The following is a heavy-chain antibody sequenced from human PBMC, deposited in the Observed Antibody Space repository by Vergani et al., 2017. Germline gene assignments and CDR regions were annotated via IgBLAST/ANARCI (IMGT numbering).Heavy chain of an antibody. CDR1: GFRFREHG. Sequence: EVQLLESGGGSVQPGESLRLSCVASGFRFREHGMNWVRPAPGKGLEWVSGISWNSGAVDYADSVRGRFTISRDNAKNSLFLEMNSLRFEDTAVYFCTKGSVYYHDSAGNGYDPYTGFDPWGQGKLVTVSS. CDR2: ISWNSGAV. CDR3: TKGSVYYHDSAGNGYDPYTGFDP. D-gene: IGHD3-22*01. J-gene: IGHJ3*01. V-gene: IGHV3-9*01.